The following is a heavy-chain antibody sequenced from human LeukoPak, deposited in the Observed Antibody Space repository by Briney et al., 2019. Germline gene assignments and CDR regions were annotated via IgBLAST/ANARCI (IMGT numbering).Heavy chain of an antibody. CDR1: GFTFSSYA. V-gene: IGHV3-23*01. Sequence: GGSLRLSCAASGFTFSSYAMSWVRQAPGKGLEWVSAISGSGGSTYYADSVKGRFTISRDNSKNTLNLQMNSLRAEDTAVYYCAKGLSSGWSFSAFDIWGQGTMVTVSS. CDR3: AKGLSSGWSFSAFDI. D-gene: IGHD6-19*01. J-gene: IGHJ3*02. CDR2: ISGSGGST.